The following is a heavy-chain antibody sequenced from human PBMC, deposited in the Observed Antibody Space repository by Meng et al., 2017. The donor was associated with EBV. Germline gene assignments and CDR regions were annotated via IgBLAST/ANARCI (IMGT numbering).Heavy chain of an antibody. D-gene: IGHD1/OR15-1a*01. CDR3: VRELVGGTFDY. V-gene: IGHV1-46*02. CDR2: IIPAGGNT. CDR1: GYTFNSYY. J-gene: IGHJ4*02. Sequence: QVQLVQAGAEVKKPGASVNVSCKAYGYTFNSYYLHWVRQAPGQGLEWMGIIIPAGGNTNYAQKFRGRFTMTRDTSTSTVYMDLSILTSEDTAVYYCVRELVGGTFDYWGQGTLVTVSS.